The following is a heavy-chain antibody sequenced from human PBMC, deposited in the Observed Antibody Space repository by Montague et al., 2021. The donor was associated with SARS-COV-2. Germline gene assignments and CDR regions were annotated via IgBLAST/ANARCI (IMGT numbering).Heavy chain of an antibody. J-gene: IGHJ6*02. D-gene: IGHD4-11*01. CDR1: GYSISSGYY. V-gene: IGHV4-38-2*02. CDR2: IYHSGST. Sequence: SETLSLTCTVSGYSISSGYYWGWIRQPPGKGLEWIGSIYHSGSTXYNPSLKSRVTISVDTSKNQFSLKLSSVTAADTAVYYCARDDYTPGDYYYYYGMDVWGQETTVTVSS. CDR3: ARDDYTPGDYYYYYGMDV.